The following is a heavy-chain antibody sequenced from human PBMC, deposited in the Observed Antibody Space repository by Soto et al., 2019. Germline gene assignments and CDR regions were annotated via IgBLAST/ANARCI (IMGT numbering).Heavy chain of an antibody. D-gene: IGHD1-26*01. CDR3: ARINLGNNWFDP. Sequence: SETLSLTCTVSGGSISSSSYYWGWIRQPPGKGLEWIGSIYYSGSTYYSPSLKSRVTISVDTSKNQFSLKLSSVTAADTAVYYCARINLGNNWFDPWGQGTLVTVSS. CDR2: IYYSGST. CDR1: GGSISSSSYY. V-gene: IGHV4-39*01. J-gene: IGHJ5*02.